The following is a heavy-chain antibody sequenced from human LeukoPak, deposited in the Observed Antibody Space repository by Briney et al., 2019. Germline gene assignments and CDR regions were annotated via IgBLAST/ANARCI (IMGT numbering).Heavy chain of an antibody. V-gene: IGHV2-70*11. CDR1: GFSLSTSGMC. J-gene: IGHJ3*02. Sequence: SGPTLVNPTQTLTLTCTFSGFSLSTSGMCVSWIRQPPGKALEWLARIDWDDDKYYSTSLKTRLTISKDTSKNQVVLTMTNMDPVDTATYYCARIRIAARHNAFDIWGQGTMVTVSS. CDR2: IDWDDDK. D-gene: IGHD6-6*01. CDR3: ARIRIAARHNAFDI.